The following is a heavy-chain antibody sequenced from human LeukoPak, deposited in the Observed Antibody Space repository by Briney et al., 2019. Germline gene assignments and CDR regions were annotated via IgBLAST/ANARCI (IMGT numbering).Heavy chain of an antibody. CDR1: GGFIRGYY. J-gene: IGHJ4*02. CDR2: IYNSGSA. V-gene: IGHV4-59*01. D-gene: IGHD4-11*01. CDR3: ARDGLQGSIL. Sequence: PSETLSLTCTVSGGFIRGYYWRWIRQPPGEGIKCIRYIYNSGSATYTPSRNNRVTISVDTSKSQFSLRLGSVTAVDTAVYYCARDGLQGSILWGQGTLVTVSS.